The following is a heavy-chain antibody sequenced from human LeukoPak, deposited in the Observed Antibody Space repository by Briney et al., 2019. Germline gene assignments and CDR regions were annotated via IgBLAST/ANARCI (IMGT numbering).Heavy chain of an antibody. V-gene: IGHV1-18*01. D-gene: IGHD3-22*01. CDR2: ISAYNGNT. CDR1: GYTFISND. J-gene: IGHJ6*02. CDR3: ARVVVITTYYYYGMDV. Sequence: ASVKVSCKASGYTFISNDVNWVRQAPGQGLEWMGWISAYNGNTNYAQKLQGRVTMTTDTSTSTAYMELRSLRSDDTAVYYCARVVVITTYYYYGMDVWGQGTTVTVSS.